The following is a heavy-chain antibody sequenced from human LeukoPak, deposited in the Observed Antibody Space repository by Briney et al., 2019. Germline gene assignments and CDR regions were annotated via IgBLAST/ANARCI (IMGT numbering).Heavy chain of an antibody. Sequence: PGGSLRLSCAASGFTFSSYGMHWVRQAPGKGLEWVAVISYDGSNKYYADSVKGRFTISRDNSKNTLYLQMNSLRAEDTAVYYCAKPRKGAVAGNDAFDIWGQGTMVTVSS. J-gene: IGHJ3*02. D-gene: IGHD6-19*01. V-gene: IGHV3-30*18. CDR1: GFTFSSYG. CDR2: ISYDGSNK. CDR3: AKPRKGAVAGNDAFDI.